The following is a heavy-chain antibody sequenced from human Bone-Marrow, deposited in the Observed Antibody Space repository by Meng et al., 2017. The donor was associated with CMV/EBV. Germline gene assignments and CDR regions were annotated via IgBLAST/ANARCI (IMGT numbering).Heavy chain of an antibody. CDR2: INGDGSIR. Sequence: GESLKISCVPSGFSFRNNWMHWVRQAPGKGLVWVSRINGDGSIREYADSVKGRLTISRDNAKDTLYLQMNSLRAEDTAVYYCARDPEYSSSRRVAFDIWGQGTMVTVSS. CDR3: ARDPEYSSSRRVAFDI. V-gene: IGHV3-74*03. D-gene: IGHD6-6*01. J-gene: IGHJ3*02. CDR1: GFSFRNNW.